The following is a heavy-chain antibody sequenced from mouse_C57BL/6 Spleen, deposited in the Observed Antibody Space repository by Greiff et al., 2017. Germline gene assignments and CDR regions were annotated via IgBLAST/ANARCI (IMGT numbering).Heavy chain of an antibody. Sequence: EVKVVESGGGLVKPGGSLKLSCAASGFTFSDYGMHWVRQAPEKGLEWVAYLSSGSSTIYYADTVKGRFTISRDNAKNTLFLQMTSVRAEDTAMYYCARSGWVYFDYWGQGTMLTVSA. CDR2: LSSGSSTI. D-gene: IGHD3-1*01. CDR1: GFTFSDYG. J-gene: IGHJ2*01. CDR3: ARSGWVYFDY. V-gene: IGHV5-17*01.